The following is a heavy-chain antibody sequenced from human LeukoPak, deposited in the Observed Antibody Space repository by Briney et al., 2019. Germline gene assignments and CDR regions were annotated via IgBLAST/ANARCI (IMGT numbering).Heavy chain of an antibody. CDR3: SRDWKFDY. D-gene: IGHD1-1*01. Sequence: GGSLRLSCVASGITLSGYWMHWVRQAPGKGLVWVSRISSGGTETDYADSVQGRFTISRDNAKNTLYLQMNSLRAEDTAVYYCSRDWKFDYWGQGTLVTVSS. CDR1: GITLSGYW. J-gene: IGHJ4*02. CDR2: ISSGGTET. V-gene: IGHV3-74*01.